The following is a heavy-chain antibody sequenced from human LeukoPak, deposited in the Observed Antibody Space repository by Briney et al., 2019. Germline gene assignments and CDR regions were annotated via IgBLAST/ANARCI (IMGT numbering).Heavy chain of an antibody. V-gene: IGHV5-51*01. CDR3: ARGPFHGEYYFDY. J-gene: IGHJ4*02. CDR1: GYSFTSYW. CDR2: IYPGDSDT. Sequence: GESLKISCKGSGYSFTSYWIGWVRQMPGKGLEWMGIIYPGDSDTRYSPSFQGQVTISADKSISTAYLQWSSLKAEDTAVYHCARGPFHGEYYFDYWGQGTLVTVSS. D-gene: IGHD2/OR15-2a*01.